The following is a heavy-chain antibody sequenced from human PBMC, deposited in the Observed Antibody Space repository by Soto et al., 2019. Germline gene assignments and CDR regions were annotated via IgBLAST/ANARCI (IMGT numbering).Heavy chain of an antibody. CDR3: TRRFSYGSGKYGIDL. V-gene: IGHV4-61*05. D-gene: IGHD3-10*01. CDR1: GGSISNNFYY. Sequence: PSETLSLTCSGSGGSISNNFYYWTWIRQPPGKDLEWIGYISNSGDTAYNPSLNSRGTISVDKPKNQFSLKLSSVTAADTAVYYCTRRFSYGSGKYGIDLWGQGTTVTSP. CDR2: ISNSGDT. J-gene: IGHJ6*02.